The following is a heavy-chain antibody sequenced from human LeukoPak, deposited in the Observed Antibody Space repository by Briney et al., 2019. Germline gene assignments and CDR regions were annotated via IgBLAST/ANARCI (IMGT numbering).Heavy chain of an antibody. CDR2: IIPIFGTA. Sequence: SVKVSCKASGYTFTSYYMHWVRQAPGQGLEWMGGIIPIFGTANYAQKFQGRVTITADESTSTAYMELSSLRSEDTAVYYCARVGAVAHWFDPWGQGTLVTVSS. V-gene: IGHV1-69*13. CDR3: ARVGAVAHWFDP. J-gene: IGHJ5*02. CDR1: GYTFTSYY. D-gene: IGHD6-19*01.